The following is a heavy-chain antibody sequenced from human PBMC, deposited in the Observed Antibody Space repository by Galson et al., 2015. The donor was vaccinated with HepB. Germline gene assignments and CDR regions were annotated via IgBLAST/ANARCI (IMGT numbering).Heavy chain of an antibody. J-gene: IGHJ5*02. CDR2: ISGSGGST. CDR1: GFTFSSYA. V-gene: IGHV3-23*01. Sequence: SLRLSCAASGFTFSSYAMSWVRQAPEKGLEWVSAISGSGGSTYYADSVKGRFTISRDNSKNTLYLQMNSLRAEDTAVYYCAYDFWSGLSINWFDPWGQGTLVTVSS. D-gene: IGHD3-3*01. CDR3: AYDFWSGLSINWFDP.